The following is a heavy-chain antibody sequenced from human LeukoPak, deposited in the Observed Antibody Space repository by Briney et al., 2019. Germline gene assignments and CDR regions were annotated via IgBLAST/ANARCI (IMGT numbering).Heavy chain of an antibody. CDR2: ISSSSSYI. CDR1: GFTFSSYK. D-gene: IGHD3-3*01. V-gene: IGHV3-21*01. Sequence: PGGSVRLSYAACGFTFSSYKMNWVREAPGKGMEWVSSISSSSSYIYYAHSVKGRLTISRDNAKNSLYLQMNSLRAEDTAVYYCASYYDFWSGPLYTWGQGTLVTVSS. CDR3: ASYYDFWSGPLYT. J-gene: IGHJ5*02.